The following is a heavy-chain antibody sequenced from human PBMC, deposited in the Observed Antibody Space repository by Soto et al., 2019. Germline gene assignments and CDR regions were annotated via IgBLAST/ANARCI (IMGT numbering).Heavy chain of an antibody. J-gene: IGHJ5*02. CDR3: ARDGGVDTAMVTDWFDP. Sequence: ASVKVSCKSSGYTSTSYYMHWVRQAPGQGLEWMGIINPSGGSTSYAQKFQGRVTMTRDTSTSTVYMELSSLRSEDTAVYYCARDGGVDTAMVTDWFDPWGQGTLVTVSS. CDR2: INPSGGST. CDR1: GYTSTSYY. V-gene: IGHV1-46*01. D-gene: IGHD5-18*01.